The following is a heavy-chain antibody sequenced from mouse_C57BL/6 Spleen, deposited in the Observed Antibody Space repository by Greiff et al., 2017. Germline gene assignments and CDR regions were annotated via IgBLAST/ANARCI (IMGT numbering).Heavy chain of an antibody. Sequence: ESGPGLVKPSQSLSLTCSVTGYSITSGYYWNWIRQFPGNKLEWMGYISYDGSNNYNPSLKNRISITRDTSKNQFFLKLNSVTTEDTATYHCAKDHYYWGQGTTLTVSS. J-gene: IGHJ2*01. CDR2: ISYDGSN. D-gene: IGHD1-2*01. V-gene: IGHV3-6*01. CDR3: AKDHYY. CDR1: GYSITSGYY.